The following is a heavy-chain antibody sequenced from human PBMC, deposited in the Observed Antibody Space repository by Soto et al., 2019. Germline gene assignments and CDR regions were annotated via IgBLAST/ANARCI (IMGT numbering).Heavy chain of an antibody. CDR3: ASSIVVVTSVDY. J-gene: IGHJ4*02. CDR1: GFTFSSYA. CDR2: ISYDGSNK. V-gene: IGHV3-30-3*01. D-gene: IGHD3-22*01. Sequence: GGSLRLSCAASGFTFSSYAMHWVRQAPGKGLEWVAVISYDGSNKYYADSVKGRFTISRDNSKNTLYLQMNSLRAEDTAVYYCASSIVVVTSVDYWGQGTLVTVPS.